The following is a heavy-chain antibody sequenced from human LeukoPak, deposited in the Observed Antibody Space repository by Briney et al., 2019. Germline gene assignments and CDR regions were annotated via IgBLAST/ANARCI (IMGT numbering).Heavy chain of an antibody. Sequence: PSETLSLTCAVSGGSISSTNWWSWVRQPPGKGLEWIGEIYHSGSTNYNPSLKSRVTISVDTSKNQFSLKLSSVTAADTAVYYCARGGGSGSPIHYYYYMDVWGKGTTVTVSS. D-gene: IGHD3-10*01. CDR2: IYHSGST. V-gene: IGHV4-4*02. J-gene: IGHJ6*03. CDR1: GGSISSTNW. CDR3: ARGGGSGSPIHYYYYMDV.